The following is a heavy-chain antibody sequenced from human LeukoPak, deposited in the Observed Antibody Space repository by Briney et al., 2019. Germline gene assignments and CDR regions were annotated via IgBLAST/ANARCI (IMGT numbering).Heavy chain of an antibody. Sequence: SETLSLTCTVSGGSINSDYWTWIRQPVGKRLEWIGRIFSGGSTNYNPSLKSRVTMSVDSSKSQFSLKLRSVTAADTAVYYCARDLGSSTPSGIWGKGTTVTVSS. J-gene: IGHJ6*04. V-gene: IGHV4-4*07. CDR3: ARDLGSSTPSGI. CDR1: GGSINSDY. CDR2: IFSGGST. D-gene: IGHD3-16*01.